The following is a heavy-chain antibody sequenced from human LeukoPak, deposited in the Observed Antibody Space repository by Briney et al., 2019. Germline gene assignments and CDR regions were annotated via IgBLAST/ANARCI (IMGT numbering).Heavy chain of an antibody. D-gene: IGHD2-8*01. Sequence: GGSLRLSCAASGFTFSSYGMNWVRQAPGKGLEWVSSISSYNDYIYYADSVKGRFTISRDNAKNSLYLEMNSLGAEDTAVYYCARDGGYCTKGVCYLDYWGQGTLVTVSS. V-gene: IGHV3-21*01. J-gene: IGHJ4*02. CDR3: ARDGGYCTKGVCYLDY. CDR2: ISSYNDYI. CDR1: GFTFSSYG.